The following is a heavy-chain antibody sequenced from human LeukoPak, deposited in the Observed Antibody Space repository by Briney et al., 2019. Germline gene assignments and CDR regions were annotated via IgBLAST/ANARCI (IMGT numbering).Heavy chain of an antibody. V-gene: IGHV3-30*18. Sequence: VVVISHDGSNNNYADSVNGRFTISRDNSKNTLYLQMNSLRPEDTAVYYCAKVRVGTAHFDYWGQGTLVTVSS. CDR3: AKVRVGTAHFDY. J-gene: IGHJ4*02. CDR2: ISHDGSNN. D-gene: IGHD2-15*01.